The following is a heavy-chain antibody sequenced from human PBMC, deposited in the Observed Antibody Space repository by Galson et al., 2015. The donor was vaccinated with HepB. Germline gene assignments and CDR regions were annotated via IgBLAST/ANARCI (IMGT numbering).Heavy chain of an antibody. CDR1: GYTFTSYW. V-gene: IGHV5-51*01. D-gene: IGHD2-15*01. CDR3: ARQAMVVADGMDV. Sequence: SGAEVKKPGESLKISCKGSGYTFTSYWIGWVRQMPGKGLVWMGIIYPGDSDTRKSPSFQGQVTILVDKSISTAYLQWSSLKASDTAMYYCARQAMVVADGMDVWGQGTTVTVSS. J-gene: IGHJ6*02. CDR2: IYPGDSDT.